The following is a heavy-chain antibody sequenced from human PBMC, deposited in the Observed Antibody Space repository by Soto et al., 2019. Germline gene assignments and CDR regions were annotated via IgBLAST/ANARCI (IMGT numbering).Heavy chain of an antibody. J-gene: IGHJ4*02. D-gene: IGHD2-2*01. Sequence: SETLSLTCTVSGGSISSYYWIWIRQPPGKGLEWIGYIYYSGSTNYNPSLKSRVTISVDTSKNQFSLKLSSVTAADTAVYYCAGHRRGVVVPAAYDYWGQGTLVTAPQ. CDR3: AGHRRGVVVPAAYDY. V-gene: IGHV4-59*01. CDR2: IYYSGST. CDR1: GGSISSYY.